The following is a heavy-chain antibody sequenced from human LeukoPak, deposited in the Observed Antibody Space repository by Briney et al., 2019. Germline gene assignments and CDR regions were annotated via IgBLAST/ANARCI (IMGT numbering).Heavy chain of an antibody. D-gene: IGHD6-13*01. V-gene: IGHV3-66*01. Sequence: VSLTLSSLASGFTVSRNYLSWVRQAPGERLEGVGVMYSIGSTYYAHSVKGRLTIPRDSSNDTLYLQMNSLRAEDTAVYYCAAPARSIAASGTASDYWAQGTLLTVSS. CDR1: GFTVSRNY. J-gene: IGHJ4*02. CDR2: MYSIGST. CDR3: AAPARSIAASGTASDY.